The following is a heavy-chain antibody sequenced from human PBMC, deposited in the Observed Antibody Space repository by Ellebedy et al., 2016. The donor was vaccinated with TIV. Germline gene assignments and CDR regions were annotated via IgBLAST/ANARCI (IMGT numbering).Heavy chain of an antibody. V-gene: IGHV1-69*13. CDR2: IIPIFGTA. D-gene: IGHD3-10*01. Sequence: AASVKVSCKASGDTFSSYAISWVRQAPGQGLEWMGGIIPIFGTANYAQKFQGRVTITADESTSTAYMELSSLRSEDTAVYYCARSTVRGKYYFDYWGQGTLVTVSS. J-gene: IGHJ4*02. CDR1: GDTFSSYA. CDR3: ARSTVRGKYYFDY.